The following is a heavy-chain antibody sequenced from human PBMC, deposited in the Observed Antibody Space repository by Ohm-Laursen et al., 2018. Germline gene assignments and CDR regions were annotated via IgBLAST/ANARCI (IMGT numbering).Heavy chain of an antibody. D-gene: IGHD3-10*01. CDR3: ARLATGSSSYYFDY. CDR2: ISGSGSTI. CDR1: GFTFSDYY. V-gene: IGHV3-11*04. Sequence: SLRLSCSASGFTFSDYYMSWIRQAPGKGLEWVSYISGSGSTIYHADSVKGRFTISRDNAKNSLYLQMNSLRAEDTAVYYCARLATGSSSYYFDYWGQGTLATVSS. J-gene: IGHJ4*02.